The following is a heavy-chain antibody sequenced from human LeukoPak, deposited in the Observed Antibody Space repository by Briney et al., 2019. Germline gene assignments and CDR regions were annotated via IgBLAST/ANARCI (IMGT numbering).Heavy chain of an antibody. Sequence: GGSLRLSCAASGFTFSSYGMHWVRQAPGKGLEWVAVIRYDGSNKYYADSVKGRFTISRDNSKNTLYLQMNSLRAEDTAVYYCAKDLLSGELGNWGQGTMVTVSS. J-gene: IGHJ3*01. CDR1: GFTFSSYG. CDR2: IRYDGSNK. V-gene: IGHV3-30*02. CDR3: AKDLLSGELGN. D-gene: IGHD7-27*01.